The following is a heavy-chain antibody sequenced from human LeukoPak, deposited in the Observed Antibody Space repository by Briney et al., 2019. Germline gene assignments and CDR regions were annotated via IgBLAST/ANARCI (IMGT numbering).Heavy chain of an antibody. CDR2: IKQDGSKK. J-gene: IGHJ4*02. Sequence: GGSLRLSCVASGLPFSSYWMTWVRQAPGKGLEWAANIKQDGSKKSYVDSVKGRFTISRDNPKNTLYVQMNSLRAEDTAVYYCARGRGADYGGNSGYFDYWGQGALVTVSS. CDR3: ARGRGADYGGNSGYFDY. V-gene: IGHV3-7*01. CDR1: GLPFSSYW. D-gene: IGHD4-23*01.